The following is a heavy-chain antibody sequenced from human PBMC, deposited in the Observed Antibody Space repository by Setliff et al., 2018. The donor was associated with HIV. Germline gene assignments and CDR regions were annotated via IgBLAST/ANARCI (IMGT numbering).Heavy chain of an antibody. CDR3: AKHDFGEGSCFDP. CDR2: VYHSGKT. J-gene: IGHJ5*02. V-gene: IGHV4-38-2*02. D-gene: IGHD3-16*01. Sequence: KTSETLSLTCTVSGQFISDGYYWGRIRQPPGKGLEWIGSVYHSGKTYYNPSLKSRVTMSADTSKNQISLMLRSMTAADTAVYYCAKHDFGEGSCFDPWGQGSLVTVSS. CDR1: GQFISDGYY.